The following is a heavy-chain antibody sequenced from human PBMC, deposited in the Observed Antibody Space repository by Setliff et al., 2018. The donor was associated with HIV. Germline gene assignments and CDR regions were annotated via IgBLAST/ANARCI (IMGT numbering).Heavy chain of an antibody. CDR3: ARDPAPSSSASYFQH. Sequence: ASVKVSCKASGYTFTSYYMHWARQAPGQGLEWMGIINPSSGSTTYAQKLQGRVTMTRDTSTSTVYMELSSLRSEDTAVYYCARDPAPSSSASYFQHWGQGTPVTVSS. CDR1: GYTFTSYY. J-gene: IGHJ1*01. V-gene: IGHV1-46*01. CDR2: INPSSGST. D-gene: IGHD6-6*01.